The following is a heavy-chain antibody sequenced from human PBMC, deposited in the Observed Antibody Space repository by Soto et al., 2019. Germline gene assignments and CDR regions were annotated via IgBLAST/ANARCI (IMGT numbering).Heavy chain of an antibody. CDR2: IIPIFGTP. CDR3: ARGRYCSGSNCNPYYYGMDV. CDR1: GGTFNNYA. D-gene: IGHD2-15*01. J-gene: IGHJ6*02. V-gene: IGHV1-69*14. Sequence: QVQLVQSGAEVKKPGTSVKVSCKASGGTFNNYAISWVRQAPGQGPEWMGGIIPIFGTPIYAQRFQGNVTITADKSTTTAYMELNSLNSEDTAVYYCARGRYCSGSNCNPYYYGMDVWGQGTTVTVSS.